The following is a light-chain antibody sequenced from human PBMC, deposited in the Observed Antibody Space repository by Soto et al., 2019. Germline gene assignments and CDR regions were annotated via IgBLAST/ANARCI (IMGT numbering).Light chain of an antibody. J-gene: IGKJ5*01. CDR3: QQYGRPPRAT. CDR1: QSVSSSS. Sequence: EIVLTQSPGTLSLSPVEMANLSFIPIQSVSSSSLAWYQVKPGQAPRLLIYEASSRATGIPDRFSGGGSGTDFTLSISKVEPEDVAVYYCQQYGRPPRATFGQGTRLEIK. CDR2: EAS. V-gene: IGKV3-20*01.